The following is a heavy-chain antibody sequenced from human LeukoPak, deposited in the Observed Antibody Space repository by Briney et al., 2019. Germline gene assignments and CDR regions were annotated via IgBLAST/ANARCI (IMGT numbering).Heavy chain of an antibody. CDR2: ISSSSSYI. V-gene: IGHV3-21*01. D-gene: IGHD4-23*01. J-gene: IGHJ3*02. CDR1: GFTFSSYS. Sequence: SGGSLRLSCAASGFTFSSYSMNWVRQAPGKGLEWVSSISSSSSYIYYAASVKGRFPISRDNAKNSLYLQMNSLRAEDTAVYYCARGGGKSFAFDIWGQGTMVTVSS. CDR3: ARGGGKSFAFDI.